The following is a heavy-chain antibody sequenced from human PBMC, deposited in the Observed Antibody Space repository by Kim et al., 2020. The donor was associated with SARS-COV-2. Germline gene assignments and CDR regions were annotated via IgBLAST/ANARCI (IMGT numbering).Heavy chain of an antibody. Sequence: SETLSLTCAVYIGSFSGYYWSWVRQAPGKGLEWIGEINHSGSTNYNPSLKSRVTMSVDRSKNQFSLRLTSVTAADTAVYYCARGLPVDGSRSDTFDIWDLGTLVTVSS. D-gene: IGHD6-19*01. CDR3: ARGLPVDGSRSDTFDI. V-gene: IGHV4-34*01. CDR2: INHSGST. J-gene: IGHJ3*02. CDR1: IGSFSGYY.